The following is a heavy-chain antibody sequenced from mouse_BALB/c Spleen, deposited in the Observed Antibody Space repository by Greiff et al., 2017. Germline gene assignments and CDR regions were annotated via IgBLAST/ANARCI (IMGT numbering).Heavy chain of an antibody. J-gene: IGHJ3*01. CDR1: GYSITSGYY. CDR2: ISYDGSN. Sequence: VQLKESGPGLVKPSQSLSLTCSVTGYSITSGYYWNWIRQFPGNKLEWMGYISYDGSNNYNPSLKNRISITRDTSKNQFFLKLNSVTTEDTATYYCARSTTATWFAYWGQGTLVTVSA. V-gene: IGHV3-6*02. CDR3: ARSTTATWFAY. D-gene: IGHD1-2*01.